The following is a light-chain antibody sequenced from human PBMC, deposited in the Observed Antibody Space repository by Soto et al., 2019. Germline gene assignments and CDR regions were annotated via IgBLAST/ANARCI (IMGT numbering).Light chain of an antibody. CDR1: SSDVGGYNY. CDR3: SSYTSSSHYV. J-gene: IGLJ1*01. CDR2: DVS. V-gene: IGLV2-14*01. Sequence: HSALTQPASVSGSPGQSITFSCTGTSSDVGGYNYVSWYQQHPGKAPKLMIYDVSNRPSGVSNRFSGSKSGNTASLTISGLHAEDEADYYCSSYTSSSHYVFGTGTKVTVL.